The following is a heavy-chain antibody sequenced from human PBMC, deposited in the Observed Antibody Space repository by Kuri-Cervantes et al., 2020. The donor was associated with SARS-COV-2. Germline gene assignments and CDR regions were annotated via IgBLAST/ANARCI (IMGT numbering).Heavy chain of an antibody. CDR2: IRSKAYGGTT. CDR3: ARDLSYMDV. CDR1: GFTFGDYA. V-gene: IGHV3-49*04. J-gene: IGHJ6*03. D-gene: IGHD2/OR15-2a*01. Sequence: GGSLRLSCTASGFTFGDYAMSWVRQAPGKGLEWVGFIRSKAYGGTTEYAASVRGRFTISRDDSKSIAYLQMNSLRAEDTAVYYCARDLSYMDVWGKGTTVTVSS.